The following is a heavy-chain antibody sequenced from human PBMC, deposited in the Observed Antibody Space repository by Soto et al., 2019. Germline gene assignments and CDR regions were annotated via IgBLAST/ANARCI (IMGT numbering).Heavy chain of an antibody. CDR3: PIAEAVDMVLY. Sequence: AGTLCLTCTFSGGSISSSSYDWGRIRQPPGKGLEWIGSIYYSGSTYYNPSLKSRVTISVDTSKNQFSLKLSSVTAADTAVYYCPIAEAVDMVLYWGQGTMVTVSS. V-gene: IGHV4-39*01. J-gene: IGHJ4*02. D-gene: IGHD6-13*01. CDR2: IYYSGST. CDR1: GGSISSSSYD.